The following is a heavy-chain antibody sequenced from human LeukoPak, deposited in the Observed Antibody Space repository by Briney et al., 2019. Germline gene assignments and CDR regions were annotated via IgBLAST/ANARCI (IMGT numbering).Heavy chain of an antibody. D-gene: IGHD1-26*01. V-gene: IGHV1-2*02. CDR3: ARAGVGATRTLRY. Sequence: ASVKVSCKASGYTFTGYYMHWVRQAPGQGLEWMGWINPNSGGTNYAQKFQGRVTMTRDTSISTAYMELSRLRSDDTAVYYCARAGVGATRTLRYWGQGTLVTVSS. CDR1: GYTFTGYY. CDR2: INPNSGGT. J-gene: IGHJ4*02.